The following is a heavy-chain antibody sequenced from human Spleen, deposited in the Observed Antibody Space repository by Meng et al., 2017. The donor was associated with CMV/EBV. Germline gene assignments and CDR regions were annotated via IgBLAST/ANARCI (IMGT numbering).Heavy chain of an antibody. CDR1: GGTFSSYS. CDR3: ARDRIPGYTYGYNESDH. J-gene: IGHJ4*02. CDR2: IIPILGIA. V-gene: IGHV1-69*04. D-gene: IGHD3-16*01. Sequence: SVKVSCKASGGTFSSYSITWVRQAPGQGLEWMGRIIPILGIANYAQKFQGRLTITTDESTRIAYMELSSLRYEDTAMYYCARDRIPGYTYGYNESDHWGQGTLVTVSS.